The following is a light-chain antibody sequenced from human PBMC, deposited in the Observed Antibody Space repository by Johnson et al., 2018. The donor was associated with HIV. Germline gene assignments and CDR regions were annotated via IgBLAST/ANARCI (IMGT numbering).Light chain of an antibody. CDR3: GTWDSSLSAEV. CDR1: SSNIGNNY. Sequence: HSVLSQPPSVSAAPGQKVTISCSGSSSNIGNNYVSWYQHLPGKAPKLLIYDNNKRPSGIPDRFSGSKSGTSATLGITGLQTGDEADYYCGTWDSSLSAEVFGTGTKVTVL. V-gene: IGLV1-51*01. CDR2: DNN. J-gene: IGLJ1*01.